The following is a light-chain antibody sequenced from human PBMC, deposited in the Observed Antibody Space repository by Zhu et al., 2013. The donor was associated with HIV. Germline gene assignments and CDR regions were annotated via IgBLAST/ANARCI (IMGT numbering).Light chain of an antibody. V-gene: IGKV1-6*01. Sequence: IQMTQSPSSLSASVGDRVTITCQASQDISNYLNWYQQKPGKAPKVLIYAASSLQSGVPSRFSGSGSGTDFTLTINSLQPEDFATYYCLQDYTYPWTFGQGTKVEIK. J-gene: IGKJ1*01. CDR2: AAS. CDR1: QDISNY. CDR3: LQDYTYPWT.